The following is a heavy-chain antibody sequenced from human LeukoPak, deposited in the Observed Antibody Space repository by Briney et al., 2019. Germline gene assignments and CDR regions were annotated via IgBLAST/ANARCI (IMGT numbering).Heavy chain of an antibody. CDR3: AREGSYYDFWSGSWFDP. CDR2: MNPNSGNT. J-gene: IGHJ5*02. Sequence: ASVKVSCKASGYTFTSYDINWVRQATGQGLEWMGWMNPNSGNTGYAQKFQGWVTMTRDTSISTAYMELSRLRSDDTAVYYCAREGSYYDFWSGSWFDPWGQGTLVTVSS. V-gene: IGHV1-8*01. CDR1: GYTFTSYD. D-gene: IGHD3-3*01.